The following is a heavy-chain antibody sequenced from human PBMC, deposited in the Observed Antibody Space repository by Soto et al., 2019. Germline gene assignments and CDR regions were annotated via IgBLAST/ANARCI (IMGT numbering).Heavy chain of an antibody. CDR1: GYTFTSYX. CDR2: MNPNSGNT. V-gene: IGHV1-8*01. CDR3: AXNXXXXYDSSGYQANWFDP. J-gene: IGHJ5*02. Sequence: QVQLVQSGAEVKKPGASVKVSCKASGYTFTSYXXNXXXXXXXXXXXWMGWMNPNSGNTGYAQKFQGRVTMTRNTXXXXXXXXXXXXXXXXXAXYYCAXNXXXXYDSSGYQANWFDPWGQGTLVTVSS. D-gene: IGHD3-22*01.